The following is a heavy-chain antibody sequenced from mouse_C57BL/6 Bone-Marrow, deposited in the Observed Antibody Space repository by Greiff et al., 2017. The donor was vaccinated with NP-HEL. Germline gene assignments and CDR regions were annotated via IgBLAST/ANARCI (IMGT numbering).Heavy chain of an antibody. CDR3: ARNDGYHWYFDV. D-gene: IGHD2-3*01. CDR2: IYPGSGST. J-gene: IGHJ1*03. CDR1: GYTFTSYW. V-gene: IGHV1-55*01. Sequence: QVQLQQSGAELVKPGASVKMSCKASGYTFTSYWITWVKQRPGQGLEWIGDIYPGSGSTNYNEKFKSKATLTVDTSSSTAYMQLSSLTSEDSAVYYCARNDGYHWYFDVWGTGTTVTVSS.